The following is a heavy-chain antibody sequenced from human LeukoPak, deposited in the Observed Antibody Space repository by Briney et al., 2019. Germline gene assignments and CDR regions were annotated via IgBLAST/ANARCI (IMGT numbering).Heavy chain of an antibody. V-gene: IGHV3-23*01. CDR3: ARSSGWNNYYYYYGMDV. CDR2: ISGSGGST. J-gene: IGHJ6*02. Sequence: GGSLRLSCAASGFTFSSYSMNWVRQAPGKGLEWVSGISGSGGSTYYADSVKGRLTISRDNPENTVYLQMNSLRVDDTAVYYCARSSGWNNYYYYYGMDVWGQGTTVTVSS. CDR1: GFTFSSYS. D-gene: IGHD6-19*01.